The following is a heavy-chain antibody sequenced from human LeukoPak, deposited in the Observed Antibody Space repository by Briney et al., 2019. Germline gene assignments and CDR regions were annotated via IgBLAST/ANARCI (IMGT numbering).Heavy chain of an antibody. Sequence: PSETLSLTCAVYGGSFSGYYWSWIRQPPGMGLEWIGEINHSGSTNYNPSLKSRVTISVDTSKNQFSLKLSSVTAADTAVYYCARVRVRWFDPWGQGTLVTVSS. D-gene: IGHD5-12*01. V-gene: IGHV4-34*01. CDR1: GGSFSGYY. CDR2: INHSGST. CDR3: ARVRVRWFDP. J-gene: IGHJ5*02.